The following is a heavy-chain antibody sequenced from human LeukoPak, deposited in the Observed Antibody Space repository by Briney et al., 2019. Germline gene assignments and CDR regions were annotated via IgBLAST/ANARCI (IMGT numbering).Heavy chain of an antibody. CDR1: GGSISSYY. CDR2: IYYSGST. V-gene: IGHV4-59*01. CDR3: ARVPSPFDNYDIRGAFDI. J-gene: IGHJ3*02. Sequence: SETLSLTCTVSGGSISSYYWSWNRQPPGKGLEWIGYIYYSGSTNYNPSLKSRVTISVDTSKNQFSLKLSSVTAADTAVYYCARVPSPFDNYDIRGAFDIWGAGTMVTVSS. D-gene: IGHD3-22*01.